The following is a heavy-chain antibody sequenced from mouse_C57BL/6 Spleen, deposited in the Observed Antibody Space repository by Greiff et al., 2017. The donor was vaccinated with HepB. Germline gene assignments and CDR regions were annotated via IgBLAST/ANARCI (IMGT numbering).Heavy chain of an antibody. CDR2: INPSSGYT. CDR3: ARGAATVVAEDYAMDY. D-gene: IGHD1-1*01. CDR1: GYTFTSYT. V-gene: IGHV1-4*01. J-gene: IGHJ4*01. Sequence: VKLMESGAELARPGASVKMSCKASGYTFTSYTMHWVKQRPGQGLEWIGYINPSSGYTKYNQKFKDKATLTADKSSSTAYMQLSSLTSEDSAVYYCARGAATVVAEDYAMDYWGQGTSVTVSS.